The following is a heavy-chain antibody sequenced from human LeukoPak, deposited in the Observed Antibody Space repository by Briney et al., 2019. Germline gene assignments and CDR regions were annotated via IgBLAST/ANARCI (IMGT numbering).Heavy chain of an antibody. V-gene: IGHV1-46*01. CDR3: ARSVRYLFDP. J-gene: IGHJ5*02. CDR1: GYTFIIYY. D-gene: IGHD3-9*01. CDR2: INPSGGST. Sequence: ASVKVSFKASGYTFIIYYMHWVRQAPGQGLEWMGIINPSGGSTSYAQKFQGGVTMTRDTSTSTVYMELSSLRSEDTAVYYCARSVRYLFDPWGQGTLVTVSS.